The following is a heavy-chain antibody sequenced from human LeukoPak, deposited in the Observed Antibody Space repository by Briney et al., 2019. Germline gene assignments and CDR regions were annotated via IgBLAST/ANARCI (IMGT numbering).Heavy chain of an antibody. J-gene: IGHJ4*02. Sequence: GGSLRLSCAASGFTVSSYYMSWVRQAPGKGLEWVSGISWNSGSIGYADSVKGRFTISRDNAKNSLYLQMNSLRAEDTALYYCAKDLAGIAAAATFDYWGQGTLVTVSS. V-gene: IGHV3-9*01. CDR2: ISWNSGSI. D-gene: IGHD6-13*01. CDR1: GFTVSSYY. CDR3: AKDLAGIAAAATFDY.